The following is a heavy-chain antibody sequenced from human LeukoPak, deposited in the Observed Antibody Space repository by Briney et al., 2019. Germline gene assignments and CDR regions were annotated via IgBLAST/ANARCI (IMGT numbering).Heavy chain of an antibody. V-gene: IGHV4-34*01. Sequence: SETLSLTCAVYGGSFSAYYWSWIRQPPGKGLEWIGEINHSGSTNYNPSLKSRVTISVDTSKNQFSLKLSSVTAADTAVYYCARGGGPNNWFDPWGQGTLVTVSS. J-gene: IGHJ5*02. CDR2: INHSGST. CDR1: GGSFSAYY. CDR3: ARGGGPNNWFDP. D-gene: IGHD4-23*01.